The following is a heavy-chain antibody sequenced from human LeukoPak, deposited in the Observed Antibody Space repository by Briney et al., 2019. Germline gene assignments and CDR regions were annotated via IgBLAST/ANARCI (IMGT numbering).Heavy chain of an antibody. J-gene: IGHJ5*02. CDR1: GFTFSSYN. D-gene: IGHD3-10*01. CDR2: ISSSSSYI. CDR3: ARARNVLLWFGEFS. V-gene: IGHV3-21*01. Sequence: GGSLRLSCAASGFTFSSYNMNWVRQAPGKGLEWVSSISSSSSYIYYADSVKGRFTISRDNAKNSLYLQMNSLRAEDTAVYYCARARNVLLWFGEFSWGQGTLVTVSS.